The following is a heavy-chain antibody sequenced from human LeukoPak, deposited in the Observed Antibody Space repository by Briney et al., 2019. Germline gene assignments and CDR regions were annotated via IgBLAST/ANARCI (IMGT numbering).Heavy chain of an antibody. CDR1: GYTFTGYY. CDR3: ARDDFWSGYHLQRRRPGHGD. J-gene: IGHJ4*02. Sequence: GASVKVSCKASGYTFTGYYMHWVRQAPGQGLEWMGWINPNSGGTNYAQKFQGRVTMTRDTSISTAYMELSRLRSDDTAVYYCARDDFWSGYHLQRRRPGHGDWGQGTLVTVSS. D-gene: IGHD3-3*01. V-gene: IGHV1-2*02. CDR2: INPNSGGT.